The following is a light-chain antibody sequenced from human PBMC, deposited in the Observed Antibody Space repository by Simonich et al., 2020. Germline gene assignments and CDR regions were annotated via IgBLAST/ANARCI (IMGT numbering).Light chain of an antibody. CDR2: AAS. CDR1: QSISSY. V-gene: IGKV1-39*01. J-gene: IGKJ5*01. CDR3: QQSYSTLSIT. Sequence: DIQMTQSPSSLSASVGDRVTITCRASQSISSYVNWYQQKPGKDPKLLIYAASSLQSGVPSRFSGSGSVTDFTLTISSLQPEDFATYYCQQSYSTLSITFGQGTRLEIK.